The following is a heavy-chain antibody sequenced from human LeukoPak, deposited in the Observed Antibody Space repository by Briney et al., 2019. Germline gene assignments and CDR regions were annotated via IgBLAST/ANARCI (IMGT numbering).Heavy chain of an antibody. Sequence: SVKVSCKASGGTFSSYAISWVRQAPGQGLEWMGGSIPIFGTANYAQKFQGRVTITADKSTSTAYMELSSLRSEDTAVYYCARESSSSDGDYYYYMDVWGKGTTVTVSS. CDR1: GGTFSSYA. CDR2: SIPIFGTA. CDR3: ARESSSSDGDYYYYMDV. J-gene: IGHJ6*03. D-gene: IGHD6-6*01. V-gene: IGHV1-69*06.